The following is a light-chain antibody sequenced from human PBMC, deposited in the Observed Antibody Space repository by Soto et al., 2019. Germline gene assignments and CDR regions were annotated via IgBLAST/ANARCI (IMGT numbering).Light chain of an antibody. J-gene: IGKJ1*01. CDR1: QNISNY. CDR3: PQFNNGNTWT. Sequence: VQSRATFTLTAGTVAPLSCRPSQNISNYLIWYQQKPGQAPRLLIYDVSNRATGIQARFSGSGSGTEFTLTISGLQSDDFAVYYCPQFNNGNTWTFGQGAKV. CDR2: DVS. V-gene: IGKV3D-15*02.